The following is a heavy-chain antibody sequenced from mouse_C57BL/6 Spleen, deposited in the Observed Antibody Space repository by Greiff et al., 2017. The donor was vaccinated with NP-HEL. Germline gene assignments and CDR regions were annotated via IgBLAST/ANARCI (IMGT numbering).Heavy chain of an antibody. CDR2: INPSSGYT. J-gene: IGHJ2*01. V-gene: IGHV1-7*01. CDR3: ARSDGKDFDY. CDR1: GYTFTSYW. D-gene: IGHD2-1*01. Sequence: VQLQESGAELAKPGASVKLSCKASGYTFTSYWMHWVKQRPGQGLEWIGYINPSSGYTKYNQKFKDKATLTADNSSSTAYMQLSSLTYEDSAVYYCARSDGKDFDYWGQVTTLTVSS.